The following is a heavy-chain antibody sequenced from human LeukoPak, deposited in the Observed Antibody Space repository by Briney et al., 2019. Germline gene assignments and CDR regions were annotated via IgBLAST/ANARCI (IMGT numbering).Heavy chain of an antibody. CDR3: AKGGSRIEYYFDY. V-gene: IGHV3-23*01. CDR1: GFTFSSYA. CDR2: ISGSGGNT. J-gene: IGHJ4*02. Sequence: GGSLRLSCAASGFTFSSYAMSWVRQAPGKGLEWVSAISGSGGNTYYADSVKGRFTISRDNSKNTLYLQMNSLRAEDTAVYYCAKGGSRIEYYFDYWGQGTLVTVSS. D-gene: IGHD1-14*01.